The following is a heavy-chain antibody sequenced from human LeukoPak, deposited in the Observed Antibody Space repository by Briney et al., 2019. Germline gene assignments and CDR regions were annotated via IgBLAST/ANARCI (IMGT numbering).Heavy chain of an antibody. CDR1: GFTFSSYA. D-gene: IGHD4-11*01. Sequence: GGSLRLSCVASGFTFSSYAMHWVRQTPGKGLEWVAVISYDGSNKYYADSVKGRFTISRDNSKNTLYLQMNSLRAEDTAVYYCARGLPHFDYWGQGTLVTVSS. CDR3: ARGLPHFDY. J-gene: IGHJ4*02. V-gene: IGHV3-30*04. CDR2: ISYDGSNK.